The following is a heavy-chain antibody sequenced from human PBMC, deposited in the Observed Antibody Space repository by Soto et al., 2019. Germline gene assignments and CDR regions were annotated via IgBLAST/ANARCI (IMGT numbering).Heavy chain of an antibody. CDR2: ITTSSTYI. CDR3: AKVINWFDP. V-gene: IGHV3-21*01. J-gene: IGHJ5*02. CDR1: GFIFSGYS. D-gene: IGHD3-22*01. Sequence: GGSLRLSCAASGFIFSGYSMSWGRQAPGKGLEWVSSITTSSTYIYYADSVKGRFTISRDNARNSLYLQMNSLRAEDTAVYYCAKVINWFDPWGQGTLVTVSS.